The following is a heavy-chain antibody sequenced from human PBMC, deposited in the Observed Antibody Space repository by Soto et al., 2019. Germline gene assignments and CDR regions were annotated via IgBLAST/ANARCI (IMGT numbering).Heavy chain of an antibody. CDR1: GFIFSNYA. Sequence: GGSLRLSCAPSGFIFSNYAMSWVRQARGKGLEWVSAISGSGADTYYTESVKGRFTISRDNLKNTLYLQMNSLRAEEPAVYYCAKGSGRGGRSVFDFWGQGTLVTVSS. CDR3: AKGSGRGGRSVFDF. V-gene: IGHV3-23*01. CDR2: ISGSGADT. D-gene: IGHD6-25*01. J-gene: IGHJ4*02.